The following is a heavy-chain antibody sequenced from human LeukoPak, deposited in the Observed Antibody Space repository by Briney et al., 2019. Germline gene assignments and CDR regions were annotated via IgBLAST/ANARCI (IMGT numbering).Heavy chain of an antibody. D-gene: IGHD4/OR15-4a*01. CDR3: AKDAGVPREDTFDI. CDR1: GFIFSSYG. J-gene: IGHJ3*02. Sequence: GGSLRLSCAASGFIFSSYGMHWVRQAPGRGLEGVGFIRYDGSDPYYTDSVKGRFTISRENSKNTLFLQMNSLRAEDTAVYYCAKDAGVPREDTFDIWGQGTMVTVSS. V-gene: IGHV3-30*02. CDR2: IRYDGSDP.